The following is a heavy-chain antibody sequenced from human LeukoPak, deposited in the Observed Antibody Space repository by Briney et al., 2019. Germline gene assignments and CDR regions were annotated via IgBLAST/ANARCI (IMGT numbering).Heavy chain of an antibody. CDR3: AREYYDILTGLLGSLDY. Sequence: GGALRLSCAASRFTFSSYAMCWGREGPGKGVEWVAVISYEGSNKYYADSVKGRFTISRDNSKNTLYLQMNSLRAEDTAVYYCAREYYDILTGLLGSLDYWGQGTLVTVSS. V-gene: IGHV3-30*03. J-gene: IGHJ4*02. CDR1: RFTFSSYA. CDR2: ISYEGSNK. D-gene: IGHD3-9*01.